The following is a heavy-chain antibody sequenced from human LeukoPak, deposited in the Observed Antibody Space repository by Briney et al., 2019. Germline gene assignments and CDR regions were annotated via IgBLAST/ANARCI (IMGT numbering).Heavy chain of an antibody. V-gene: IGHV4-61*01. CDR3: VRDLVATIDQYYYGMDV. CDR1: GGSVSSGSYY. J-gene: IGHJ6*02. D-gene: IGHD5-12*01. CDR2: IYNSVRT. Sequence: SETLSLTCIVSGGSVSSGSYYWSWIRQPPGKGLEWIGYIYNSVRTNYNPSLKSRVTISVDTSKNQLSLKLSSVTAADTAVYFCVRDLVATIDQYYYGMDVWGQGTTVTVSS.